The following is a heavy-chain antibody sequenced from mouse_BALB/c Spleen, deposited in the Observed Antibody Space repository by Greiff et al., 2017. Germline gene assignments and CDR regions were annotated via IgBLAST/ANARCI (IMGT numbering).Heavy chain of an antibody. CDR3: ARHAGNYFDY. V-gene: IGHV5-12-2*01. CDR2: ISNGGGST. D-gene: IGHD1-1*01. Sequence: EVMLVESGGGLVQPGGSLKLSCAASGFTFSSYTMSWVRQTPEKRLEWVAYISNGGGSTYYPDTVKGRFTISRDNAKNTLYLQMSSLKSEDTAMYYCARHAGNYFDYWGQGTTLTVSS. CDR1: GFTFSSYT. J-gene: IGHJ2*01.